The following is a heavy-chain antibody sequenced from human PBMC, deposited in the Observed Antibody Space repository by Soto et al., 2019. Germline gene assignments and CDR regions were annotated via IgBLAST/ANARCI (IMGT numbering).Heavy chain of an antibody. Sequence: SCEGSGYRFTSYDMKLVRQVNRKGLEWMGWMNPNSGNTGYAQKFQGRVTMARNTSISTAYMELSSLRSEDTAVYYCARVLLGVLYSYYYYYYYGMDVWGKGTTVTVSS. J-gene: IGHJ6*04. CDR3: ARVLLGVLYSYYYYYYYGMDV. CDR2: MNPNSGNT. V-gene: IGHV1-8*01. D-gene: IGHD2-2*01. CDR1: GYRFTSYD.